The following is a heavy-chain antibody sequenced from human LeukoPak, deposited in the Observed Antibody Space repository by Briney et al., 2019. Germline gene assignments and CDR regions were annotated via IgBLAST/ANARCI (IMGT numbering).Heavy chain of an antibody. CDR1: GFTFSSYA. D-gene: IGHD3-10*01. V-gene: IGHV3-23*01. J-gene: IGHJ4*02. CDR3: AKDKHYYGSGSYGPFDY. CDR2: ISGSGGST. Sequence: GGSLRLSCAASGFTFSSYAMNWVRQAPGKGLEWVSAISGSGGSTYYADSVKGRFTISRDNSKNTLYLQMNSLRAEDTAVYYCAKDKHYYGSGSYGPFDYWGQGTLVTVSS.